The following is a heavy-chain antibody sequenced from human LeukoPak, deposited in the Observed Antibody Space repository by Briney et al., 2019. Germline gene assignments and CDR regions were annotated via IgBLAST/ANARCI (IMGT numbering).Heavy chain of an antibody. Sequence: GGSLRLSCAASGVSFSGLWMSWVRQAPGKGLEWVATIKEDGSDKYYVDSVKGRFTISRDNAKNSMYLQMNSLSAEDTAVYYCASWAGGYGSGWYGDYWGQGTLVTVSS. CDR2: IKEDGSDK. CDR1: GVSFSGLW. J-gene: IGHJ4*02. CDR3: ASWAGGYGSGWYGDY. V-gene: IGHV3-7*01. D-gene: IGHD6-19*01.